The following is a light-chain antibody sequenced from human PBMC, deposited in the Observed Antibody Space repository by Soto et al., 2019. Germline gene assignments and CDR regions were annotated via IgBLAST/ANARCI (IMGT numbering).Light chain of an antibody. CDR3: QQSFSTPFT. CDR1: QSISIY. CDR2: AAS. V-gene: IGKV1-39*01. J-gene: IGKJ2*01. Sequence: DIQMTQSPSSLSASVGDRVTITCRASQSISIYLNWYHQKPGKAPKLLIYAASSLQSGVPSRFSGSGSGTDFTLTISSLQPEDFATYYCQQSFSTPFTFGQGTKLEI.